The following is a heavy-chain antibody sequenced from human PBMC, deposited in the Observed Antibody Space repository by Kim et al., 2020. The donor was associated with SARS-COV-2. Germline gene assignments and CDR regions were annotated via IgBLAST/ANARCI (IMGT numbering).Heavy chain of an antibody. CDR1: GFTFSGSA. D-gene: IGHD3-10*01. V-gene: IGHV3-73*01. J-gene: IGHJ6*02. Sequence: GGSLRLSCAASGFTFSGSAMHWVRQASGKGLEWVGRIRSKANSYATAYAASVKGRFTISRDDSKNTAYLQMNSLKTEDTAVYYCTKAPFGEMSFYYYYGMDVWGQGTTVTVSS. CDR3: TKAPFGEMSFYYYYGMDV. CDR2: IRSKANSYAT.